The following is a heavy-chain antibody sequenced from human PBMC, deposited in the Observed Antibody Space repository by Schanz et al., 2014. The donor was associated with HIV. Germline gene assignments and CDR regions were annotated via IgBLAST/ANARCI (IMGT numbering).Heavy chain of an antibody. CDR1: GFTFRNFG. D-gene: IGHD1-26*01. V-gene: IGHV3-30*18. Sequence: QEQLVESGGGVVQPGKSLRLSCAASGFTFRNFGMHWVRQAPGKGLEWVAVISYDGSNKYYTDSVKGRFTISRDISKNTLYLQMYSLRAEDTAVYYCAKDGSWEAFDAFDIWGQGTMVTVSS. CDR2: ISYDGSNK. J-gene: IGHJ3*02. CDR3: AKDGSWEAFDAFDI.